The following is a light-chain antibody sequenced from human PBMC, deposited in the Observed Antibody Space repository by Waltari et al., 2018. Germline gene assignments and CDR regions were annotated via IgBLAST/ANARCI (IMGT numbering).Light chain of an antibody. Sequence: QSALTQTASVSGSPGQAITISCSGTSSDIGNYNLVPWYQQHPGKAPTLIIYDVNKRPSGVSNRFSGSKSGNTAFLTISGLQTADEADYYCCSYVGSAISVFGGGTKLTVL. J-gene: IGLJ3*02. CDR2: DVN. CDR1: SSDIGNYNL. V-gene: IGLV2-23*02. CDR3: CSYVGSAISV.